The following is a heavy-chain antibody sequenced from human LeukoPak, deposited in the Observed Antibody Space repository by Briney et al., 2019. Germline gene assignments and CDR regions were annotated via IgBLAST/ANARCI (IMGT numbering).Heavy chain of an antibody. J-gene: IGHJ3*01. Sequence: SETLSLTCTVSGGSISSGGYYWSWIRQPPGKGLEWIGYIYHSGSTYYNASLRSRVTTSVDTSKNQFSLKLSSVTAADTAVYYCAKSTYYYDTFVNAFDLWGQGTVVTVSS. CDR2: IYHSGST. CDR1: GGSISSGGYY. CDR3: AKSTYYYDTFVNAFDL. V-gene: IGHV4-30-2*01. D-gene: IGHD3-22*01.